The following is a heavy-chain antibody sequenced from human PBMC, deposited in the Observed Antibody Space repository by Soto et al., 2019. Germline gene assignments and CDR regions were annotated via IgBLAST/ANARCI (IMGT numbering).Heavy chain of an antibody. CDR3: AAYSRGNSPH. J-gene: IGHJ4*02. V-gene: IGHV3-11*01. CDR1: GFTFSDYY. CDR2: ISGSGNTI. D-gene: IGHD5-12*01. Sequence: QVQLVESGGGLVKPGGSLRLSCAASGFTFSDYYMSWIRQAPGKGLEWVSYISGSGNTIYHADSVKGRFTISRDNAKNSLDLQMNSLRVEDTAVYDCAAYSRGNSPHWGQGTLVTVSS.